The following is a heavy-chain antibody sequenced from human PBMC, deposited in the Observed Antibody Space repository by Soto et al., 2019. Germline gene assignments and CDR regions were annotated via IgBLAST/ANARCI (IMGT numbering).Heavy chain of an antibody. D-gene: IGHD4-17*01. CDR2: ISSSSSYT. J-gene: IGHJ5*02. V-gene: IGHV3-11*06. CDR3: AGVNGDYNNWFDP. CDR1: GFTFSDYY. Sequence: PGGSLRLSCAASGFTFSDYYMSWIRQAPGKGLEWVSYISSSSSYTNYADSVKGRFTISRDNAKNSLYLQMNSLRAEDTAVYYCAGVNGDYNNWFDPWGQGTLVTVSS.